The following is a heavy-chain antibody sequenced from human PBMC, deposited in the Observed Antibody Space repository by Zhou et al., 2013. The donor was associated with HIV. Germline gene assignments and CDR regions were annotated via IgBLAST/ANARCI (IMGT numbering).Heavy chain of an antibody. J-gene: IGHJ5*02. CDR3: ARVYYDSSGTPAFDP. CDR1: GYTFTSYD. D-gene: IGHD3-22*01. Sequence: QVQLVQSGAEVKKPGASVKVSCKASGYTFTSYDINWVRQATGQGLEWMGWINPNSGGTNYAQKFQGRVTMTRDTSISTAYMELSRLRSDDTAVYYCARVYYDSSGTPAFDPWGQGTLVTVSS. CDR2: INPNSGGT. V-gene: IGHV1-2*02.